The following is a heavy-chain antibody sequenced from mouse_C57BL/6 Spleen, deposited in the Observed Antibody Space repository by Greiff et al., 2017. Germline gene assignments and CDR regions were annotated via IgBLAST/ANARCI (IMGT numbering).Heavy chain of an antibody. J-gene: IGHJ2*01. CDR2: IYPGSGST. V-gene: IGHV1-55*01. CDR3: ARSGYYVDY. CDR1: GYTFTSYW. D-gene: IGHD3-1*01. Sequence: QVHVKQPGAELVKPGASVKMSCKASGYTFTSYWITWVKQRPGQGLEWIGDIYPGSGSTNYNEKFKSKATLTVDTSSSTAYMQLSSLTSEDSAVYYCARSGYYVDYWGQGTTLTVSS.